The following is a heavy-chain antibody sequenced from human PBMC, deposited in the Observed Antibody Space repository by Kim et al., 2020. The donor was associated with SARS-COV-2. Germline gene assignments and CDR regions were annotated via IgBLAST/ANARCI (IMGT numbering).Heavy chain of an antibody. D-gene: IGHD1-20*01. CDR3: ARESPGYNWNDTYSD. J-gene: IGHJ4*02. Sequence: SETLSLTCAVYGGSFSGYYWSWIRQPPGKGLEWIGEINHSGSTNYNPSLKSRVTISVDTSKNQFSLKLSSVTAADTAVYYCARESPGYNWNDTYSDWGQGTLVTVSS. CDR1: GGSFSGYY. V-gene: IGHV4-34*01. CDR2: INHSGST.